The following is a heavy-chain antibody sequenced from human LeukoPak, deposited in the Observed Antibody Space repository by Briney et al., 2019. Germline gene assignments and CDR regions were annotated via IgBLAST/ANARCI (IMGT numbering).Heavy chain of an antibody. CDR3: ARASGPFDY. D-gene: IGHD3-10*01. CDR2: ISSSSSII. J-gene: IGHJ4*02. Sequence: GGSLRLSCAASGFTFSTYSMNWVRQAPGKGVEGVSYISSSSSIIYYADSVKGRFTISRDNSKNTLYLQMNSLRAEDTAVYSCARASGPFDYWGQGTLVTVSS. V-gene: IGHV3-48*01. CDR1: GFTFSTYS.